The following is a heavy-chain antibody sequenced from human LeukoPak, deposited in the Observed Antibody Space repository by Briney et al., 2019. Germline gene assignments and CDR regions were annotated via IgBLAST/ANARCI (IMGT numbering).Heavy chain of an antibody. CDR2: ISYDGTDK. J-gene: IGHJ5*02. D-gene: IGHD2-15*01. CDR3: ASDRISAVATDWFDP. CDR1: AFTFRSNA. V-gene: IGHV3-30*04. Sequence: GGSLGLSCAASAFTFRSNAMHWVRQAPGKGLEWVAVISYDGTDKDYADSVRGRFTISRDNSKNTLYLQMNSLRPEDTAVFYCASDRISAVATDWFDPWGQGTLVTVSS.